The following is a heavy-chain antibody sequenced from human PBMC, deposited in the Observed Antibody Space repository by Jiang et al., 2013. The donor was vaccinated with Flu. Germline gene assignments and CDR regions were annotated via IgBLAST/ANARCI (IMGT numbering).Heavy chain of an antibody. CDR3: ARGLGMYYGSGSYYFDY. Sequence: PGLVKPSETLSLTCTVSGGSISSSSYYWGWIRQPPGKGLEWIGSIYYSGSTYYNPSLKSRVTISVDTSKNQFSLKLSSVTAADTAVYYCARGLGMYYGSGSYYFDYWGQGTLVTVSS. V-gene: IGHV4-39*07. CDR1: GGSISSSSYY. J-gene: IGHJ4*02. D-gene: IGHD3-10*01. CDR2: IYYSGST.